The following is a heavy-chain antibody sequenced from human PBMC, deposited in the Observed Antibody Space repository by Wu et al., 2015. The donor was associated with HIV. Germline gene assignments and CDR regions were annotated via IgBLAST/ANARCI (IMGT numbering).Heavy chain of an antibody. D-gene: IGHD3/OR15-3a*01. Sequence: QVQLVQSGAEVKKPGASVKVSCKASGYTFATYDINWVRQATGKGLEWMGWMNPISGNTGYARKFQGRVTLTRNNSISTAYMEVISLRSEDTAMYYCARGPRKMGYYYFGMDVWGQGTTVTVSS. V-gene: IGHV1-8*02. J-gene: IGHJ6*02. CDR3: ARGPRKMGYYYFGMDV. CDR1: GYTFATYD. CDR2: MNPISGNT.